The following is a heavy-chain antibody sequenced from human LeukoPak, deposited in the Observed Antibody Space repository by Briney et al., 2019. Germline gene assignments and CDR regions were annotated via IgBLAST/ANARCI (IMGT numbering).Heavy chain of an antibody. CDR3: ARANRSSYYDILTGYYTDYYMDV. CDR1: GGSISSYY. V-gene: IGHV4-59*01. Sequence: KASETLSLTCTVSGGSISSYYWSWIRQPPGKGLEWIGYIYYSGSTNYNPSLKSRVTISVDTSKNQFSLKLSSVTAADTAVYYCARANRSSYYDILTGYYTDYYMDVWGKGTTVTISS. CDR2: IYYSGST. J-gene: IGHJ6*03. D-gene: IGHD3-9*01.